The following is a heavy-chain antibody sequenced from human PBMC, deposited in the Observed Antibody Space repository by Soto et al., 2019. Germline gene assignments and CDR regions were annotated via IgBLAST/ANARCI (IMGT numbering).Heavy chain of an antibody. Sequence: QITLKESGPTLVTPTQTLTLTCTVSGFSLSTTGVGVGWIRQPPGKPLEWLAIVYWNDDKRYSPSLESRLPLARDASKNQVVLTMTNMDPVDTATYYCAHRHFNKVAYFDYWGQGTLVTGSS. J-gene: IGHJ4*02. CDR2: VYWNDDK. CDR1: GFSLSTTGVG. V-gene: IGHV2-5*01. CDR3: AHRHFNKVAYFDY.